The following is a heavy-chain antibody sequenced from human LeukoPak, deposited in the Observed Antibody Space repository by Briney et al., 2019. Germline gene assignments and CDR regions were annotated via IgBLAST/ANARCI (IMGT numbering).Heavy chain of an antibody. CDR3: ARTGDSSGYYSPFDY. CDR1: GGSFSGYY. Sequence: SETLSLTCAVYGGSFSGYYWSWIRQPPGKGLEWIGEINHSGSTNYNPPLKSRVTISVDTSKNQFSLKLSSVTAADTAVYYCARTGDSSGYYSPFDYWGQGTLVTVSS. J-gene: IGHJ4*02. D-gene: IGHD3-22*01. CDR2: INHSGST. V-gene: IGHV4-34*01.